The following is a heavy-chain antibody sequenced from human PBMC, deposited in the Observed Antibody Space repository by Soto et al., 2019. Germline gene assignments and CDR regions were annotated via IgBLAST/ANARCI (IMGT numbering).Heavy chain of an antibody. J-gene: IGHJ4*02. CDR3: AKRGSGWYEPPDY. CDR1: GFTFSSYA. V-gene: IGHV3-23*01. Sequence: EVQLLESGGGLVQPGGSLRLSCAASGFTFSSYAMSWVRQAPGKGLEWVSAISGSGGSTYYADSVKGRFTISRDNSKNTLYLQMNSLSAEDTAVYYCAKRGSGWYEPPDYWGQGTLVTVSS. D-gene: IGHD6-19*01. CDR2: ISGSGGST.